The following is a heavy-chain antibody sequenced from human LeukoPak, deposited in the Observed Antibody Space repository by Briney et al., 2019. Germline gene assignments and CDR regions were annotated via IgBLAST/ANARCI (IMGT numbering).Heavy chain of an antibody. CDR3: ARLFSIAAAKVDY. Sequence: SETLSLTCAVSGYSISSGYYWGWIRQPPGKGLEWIGSIYHSGSTYYNPSLKSRVTISVDTSKSQFSLKLSSVTAADTAVYYCARLFSIAAAKVDYWGQGTLVTVSS. CDR1: GYSISSGYY. V-gene: IGHV4-38-2*01. J-gene: IGHJ4*02. CDR2: IYHSGST. D-gene: IGHD6-25*01.